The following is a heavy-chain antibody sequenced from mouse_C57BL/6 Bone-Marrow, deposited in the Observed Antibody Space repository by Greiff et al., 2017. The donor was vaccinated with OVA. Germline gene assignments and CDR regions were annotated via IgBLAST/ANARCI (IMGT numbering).Heavy chain of an antibody. D-gene: IGHD1-1*01. Sequence: VQLQQPGAELVRPGASVTLSCKASGYTFTDYELHCVKQTPVHGLAWLGAIDPATGGTASTQKFKGKAILTADKSSSTAYMELRSLTSEDSAVYYCTRSRYYGSSYRFDYWGKGTTRTVSS. CDR1: GYTFTDYE. CDR2: IDPATGGT. J-gene: IGHJ2*01. V-gene: IGHV1-15*01. CDR3: TRSRYYGSSYRFDY.